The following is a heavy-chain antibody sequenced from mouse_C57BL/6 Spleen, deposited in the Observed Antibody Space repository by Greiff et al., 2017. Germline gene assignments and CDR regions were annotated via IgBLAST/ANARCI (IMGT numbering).Heavy chain of an antibody. Sequence: EVKVEESGGGLVQPGGSMKLSCVASGFTFSNYWMNWVRQSPEKGLEWVAQIRLKSDNYATHYAESVKGRFTISRDDSKSSVYLQMNNLRAEDTGIYYCTEYGSSYWYFDVWGTGTTVTVSS. V-gene: IGHV6-3*01. CDR2: IRLKSDNYAT. D-gene: IGHD1-1*01. J-gene: IGHJ1*03. CDR3: TEYGSSYWYFDV. CDR1: GFTFSNYW.